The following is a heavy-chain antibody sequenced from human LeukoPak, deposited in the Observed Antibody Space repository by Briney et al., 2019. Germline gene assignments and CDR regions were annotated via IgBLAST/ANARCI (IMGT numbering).Heavy chain of an antibody. V-gene: IGHV1-46*01. D-gene: IGHD6-6*01. CDR1: GYTFTRYY. CDR2: INPRGGSA. Sequence: ASVKVSCKASGYTFTRYYMHWVRQAPGEGLEWMGIINPRGGSARYAQKFQGRVTMTRDTSTSTVYMELSSLRSDDTAIYYCARGPYSTSPHLDYWGQGTLVTVSS. J-gene: IGHJ4*02. CDR3: ARGPYSTSPHLDY.